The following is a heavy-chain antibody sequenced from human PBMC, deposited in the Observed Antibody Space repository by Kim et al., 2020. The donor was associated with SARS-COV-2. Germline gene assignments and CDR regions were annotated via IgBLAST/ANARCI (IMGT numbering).Heavy chain of an antibody. Sequence: DKRYRPTLKSRLTITKDTSKNQVVLTMTNMDPVDTATYYCAHRLSLSSFDIWGQGTMVTVSS. V-gene: IGHV2-5*01. CDR3: AHRLSLSSFDI. CDR2: DK. J-gene: IGHJ3*02.